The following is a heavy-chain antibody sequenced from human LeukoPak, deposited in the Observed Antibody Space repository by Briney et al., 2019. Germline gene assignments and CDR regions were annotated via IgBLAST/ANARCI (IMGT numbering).Heavy chain of an antibody. J-gene: IGHJ4*02. D-gene: IGHD3-10*01. V-gene: IGHV3-23*01. CDR1: GFTFSSYA. Sequence: GGSLRLSCAASGFTFSSYAMSWVRQAPGKGLEWVSAISGSGGSTYYADSVKGRFTISRDNSKNTLYLQMNSLRAEDTAVYYCAKVFSTMVRGVILGYDYWGQGTLVTVCS. CDR2: ISGSGGST. CDR3: AKVFSTMVRGVILGYDY.